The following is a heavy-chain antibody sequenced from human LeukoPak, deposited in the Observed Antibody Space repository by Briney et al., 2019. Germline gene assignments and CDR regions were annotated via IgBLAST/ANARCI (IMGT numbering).Heavy chain of an antibody. J-gene: IGHJ4*02. CDR1: GFTFDDYA. Sequence: QTGRSLRLSCAASGFTFDDYAMHWVRQAPGKGLEWVSGISWNSGSIGYADSVKGRFTISRDNAKNSLYLQMNSLRAEDTALYYCAKAAGGVIVRPYDYWGQGTLVTVSS. CDR3: AKAAGGVIVRPYDY. D-gene: IGHD3-16*02. V-gene: IGHV3-9*01. CDR2: ISWNSGSI.